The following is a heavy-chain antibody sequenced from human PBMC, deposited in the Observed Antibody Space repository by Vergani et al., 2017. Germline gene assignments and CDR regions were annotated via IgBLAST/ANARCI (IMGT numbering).Heavy chain of an antibody. D-gene: IGHD6-6*01. CDR2: ISYDGSNK. CDR3: AREGSSDY. V-gene: IGHV3-30*03. Sequence: VQLLESGGGLVQPGGSLRLSCAASGFTVSSYGMHWVRQAPGKGLEWVAVISYDGSNKYYADSVKGRFTISRDNSKNTLYLQMNSLRAEDTAVYYCAREGSSDYWGQGTLVTVSS. CDR1: GFTVSSYG. J-gene: IGHJ4*02.